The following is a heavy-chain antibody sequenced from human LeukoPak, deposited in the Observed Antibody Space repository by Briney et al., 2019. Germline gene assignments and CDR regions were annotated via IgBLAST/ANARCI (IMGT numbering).Heavy chain of an antibody. J-gene: IGHJ5*02. CDR2: IYHSGT. CDR3: ARGTYSSSWSVDP. CDR1: GYSISSGYY. V-gene: IGHV4-38-2*02. Sequence: SETLSLTCTVSGYSISSGYYWGWIRQPPGKGLEWIGTIYHSGTYYNPSLESRVTISVDTSKNQFSLKLSSVTAADTAVYYCARGTYSSSWSVDPWGQGTLVTVSS. D-gene: IGHD6-13*01.